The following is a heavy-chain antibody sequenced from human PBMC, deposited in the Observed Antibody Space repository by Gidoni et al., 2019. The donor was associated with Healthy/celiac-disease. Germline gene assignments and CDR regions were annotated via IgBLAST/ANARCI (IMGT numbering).Heavy chain of an antibody. Sequence: EVQLLESGGGLVQPGGSLRLSCAASGFTFSSYAISWVRQAPGKGLEWVSAISGSGGSTYYADSVKGRFTISRDNSKNTLYLQMNSLRAEDTAVYYCAKDEYYYDSSGYPFPYYFYYGMDVWGQGTTVTVSS. CDR3: AKDEYYYDSSGYPFPYYFYYGMDV. V-gene: IGHV3-23*01. CDR2: ISGSGGST. CDR1: GFTFSSYA. D-gene: IGHD3-22*01. J-gene: IGHJ6*02.